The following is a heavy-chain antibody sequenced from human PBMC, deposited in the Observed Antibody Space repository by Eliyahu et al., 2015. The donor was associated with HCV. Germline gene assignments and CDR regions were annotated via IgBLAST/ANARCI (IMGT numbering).Heavy chain of an antibody. J-gene: IGHJ5*02. D-gene: IGHD4-17*01. CDR2: TRNKANSYTT. CDR3: ARVWAYGDHAKENWFDP. V-gene: IGHV3-72*01. Sequence: EVQLVESGGGLVQPGGSLRLSCAASGFTFSDHYMDWVRQAPGKGLEWVGRTRNKANSYTTEYAASVKGRFTISRDDSKNSLYLQMNSLKTEDTAVYYCARVWAYGDHAKENWFDPWGQGTLVTVSS. CDR1: GFTFSDHY.